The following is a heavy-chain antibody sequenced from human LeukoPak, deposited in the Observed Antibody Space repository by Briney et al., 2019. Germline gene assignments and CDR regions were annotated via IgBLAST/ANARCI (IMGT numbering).Heavy chain of an antibody. CDR1: GFTFSSYA. CDR2: ISYDGSNK. CDR3: ARGDYPYYFDY. D-gene: IGHD4-17*01. Sequence: GGSLRLSCAASGFTFSSYAMHWVRQAPGKGLEWVAVISYDGSNKNYADSVKGRFTISRDNSKNTLYLQMNSLRAEDTAVYYCARGDYPYYFDYWGQGTLVTVSS. V-gene: IGHV3-30-3*01. J-gene: IGHJ4*02.